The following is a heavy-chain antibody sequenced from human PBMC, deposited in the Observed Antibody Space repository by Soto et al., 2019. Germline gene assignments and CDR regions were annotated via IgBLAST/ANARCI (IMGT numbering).Heavy chain of an antibody. CDR1: GYTFTTYY. D-gene: IGHD1-26*01. CDR2: INPSGGST. V-gene: IGHV1-46*03. J-gene: IGHJ5*02. Sequence: GASVKVSCKASGYTFTTYYMHWVRQAPGQGLEWMGIINPSGGSTSYAQKFQGRVTMTRDTSTSTVYMELSSLRSEDTAVYYCARKRILGNWFDPWGQGTLVTVSS. CDR3: ARKRILGNWFDP.